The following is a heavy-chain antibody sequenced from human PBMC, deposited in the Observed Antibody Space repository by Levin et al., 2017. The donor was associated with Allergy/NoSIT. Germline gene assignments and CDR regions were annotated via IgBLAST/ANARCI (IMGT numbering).Heavy chain of an antibody. D-gene: IGHD5-24*01. Sequence: ASVKVSCKASGYTFTGYYMHWVRQAPGQGLEWMGWINPNSGGTNYAQKFQGRVTMTRDTSISTAYMELSRLRSDDTAVYYCARRGMATITFAFDIWGQGTMVTVSS. CDR2: INPNSGGT. J-gene: IGHJ3*02. CDR3: ARRGMATITFAFDI. V-gene: IGHV1-2*02. CDR1: GYTFTGYY.